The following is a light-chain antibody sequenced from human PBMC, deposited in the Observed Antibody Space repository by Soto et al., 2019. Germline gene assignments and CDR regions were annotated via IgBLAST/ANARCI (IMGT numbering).Light chain of an antibody. Sequence: IRMKNYASSLSAYVGDRVTITCGASQSISTYLSWYLVKPGEAPKLLIYAASTLQSGVPSRFSGSGSGTDFTLTISSLQPEDSATYYCQQLYNYPRTFGHGTRLEIK. V-gene: IGKV1-16*01. CDR1: QSISTY. CDR2: AAS. CDR3: QQLYNYPRT. J-gene: IGKJ5*01.